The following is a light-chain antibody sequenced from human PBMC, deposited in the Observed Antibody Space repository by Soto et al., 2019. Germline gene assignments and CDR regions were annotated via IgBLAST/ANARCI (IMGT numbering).Light chain of an antibody. V-gene: IGKV3-15*01. CDR3: QQYNELPLT. CDR2: SAS. J-gene: IGKJ4*01. Sequence: VMTQSPATLSVSPGERATLSCRASLSISNNLAWYQKKPGQAPMLLIYSASTRATAIPARFSGSASGTEFTLTISSLQSEDFAVYYCQQYNELPLTFGGGTKVETK. CDR1: LSISNN.